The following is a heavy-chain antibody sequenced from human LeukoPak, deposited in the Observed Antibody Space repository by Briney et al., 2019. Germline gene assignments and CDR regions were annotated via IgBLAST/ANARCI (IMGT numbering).Heavy chain of an antibody. CDR2: IYYSGST. J-gene: IGHJ4*02. CDR3: ARTPYYYDSSGYYHDY. CDR1: GGSISSYY. Sequence: SETLSLTCTVSGGSISSYYWSWIRQPPGKGLEWIGYIYYSGSTNYNPSLKSRVTISVDTSKNQCSLKLSSVTAADTAVYYCARTPYYYDSSGYYHDYWGQGTLVTVSS. D-gene: IGHD3-22*01. V-gene: IGHV4-59*01.